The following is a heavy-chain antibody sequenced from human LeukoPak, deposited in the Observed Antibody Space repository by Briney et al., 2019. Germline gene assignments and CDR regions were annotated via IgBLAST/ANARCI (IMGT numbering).Heavy chain of an antibody. D-gene: IGHD3-10*01. CDR3: AKSSGFYYMDV. V-gene: IGHV3-23*01. CDR1: VFNFRSYG. J-gene: IGHJ6*03. CDR2: IIGSGGTT. Sequence: GGSLRLSCAASVFNFRSYGMSWVRQAPGKGLEWVSSIIGSGGTTYYADSVKGRLTISRDNSKNTLYLQMNSLRAEDTAVYYCAKSSGFYYMDVWGKGTTVTISS.